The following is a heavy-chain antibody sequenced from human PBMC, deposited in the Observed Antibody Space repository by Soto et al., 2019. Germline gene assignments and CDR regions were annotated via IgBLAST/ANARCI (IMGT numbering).Heavy chain of an antibody. CDR1: GFTFSSYA. D-gene: IGHD2-2*01. CDR3: TRGFSSSYHYFDY. CDR2: MSISGGST. Sequence: EVQLLESGGGLVQPGGSLRLSCAASGFTFSSYAMSWVRQAPGKGLEWVSAMSISGGSTYYADSVKGRFTIPRDKSENTVYLQMNSLRAEDTAVYYCTRGFSSSYHYFDYWGQGTQVTVSS. J-gene: IGHJ4*02. V-gene: IGHV3-23*01.